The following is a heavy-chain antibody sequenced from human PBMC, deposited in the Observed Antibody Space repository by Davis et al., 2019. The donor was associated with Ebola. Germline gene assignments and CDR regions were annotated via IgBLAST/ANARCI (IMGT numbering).Heavy chain of an antibody. CDR2: IYYSGST. D-gene: IGHD3-22*01. CDR1: GGSISSYY. J-gene: IGHJ4*02. Sequence: PSETLSPTCTVSGGSISSYYWSWIRQPPGKGLEWIGYIYYSGSTNYNPSLKSRVTISVDTSKNQFSLNLSSVTAADSAVYYCARDHYDSSTYYSFDHWGQGILVTVSS. CDR3: ARDHYDSSTYYSFDH. V-gene: IGHV4-59*01.